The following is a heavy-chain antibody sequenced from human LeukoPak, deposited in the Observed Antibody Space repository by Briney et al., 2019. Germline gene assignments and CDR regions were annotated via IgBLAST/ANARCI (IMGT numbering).Heavy chain of an antibody. J-gene: IGHJ3*02. V-gene: IGHV1-2*02. CDR2: INPNNGDT. D-gene: IGHD3-10*01. CDR1: GYTFTGYY. CDR3: ARGRLGSGSQYDAFDI. Sequence: ASVKVSCKSSGYTFTGYYMHWVRQAPGQGLEWMGWINPNNGDTNYAQKSQGRVTMTRDTSISTAYMELSRLTSDDTAVFYCARGRLGSGSQYDAFDIWGQGTMVTVSS.